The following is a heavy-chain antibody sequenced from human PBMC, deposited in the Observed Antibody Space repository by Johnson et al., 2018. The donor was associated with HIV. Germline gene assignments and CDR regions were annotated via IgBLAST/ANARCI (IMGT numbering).Heavy chain of an antibody. CDR2: ISSSGSTI. CDR1: GFTFSDYY. D-gene: IGHD1-26*01. Sequence: QVQLVESGGGLVKPGGSLRLSCAASGFTFSDYYMSWIRQAPGKGLEWVSYISSSGSTIYYADSVKGRFTISRDNSKNTLYLQMNSLRAEDTAVYYCAKDQWELLADDEDAFDIWGQGTMVTVSS. CDR3: AKDQWELLADDEDAFDI. J-gene: IGHJ3*02. V-gene: IGHV3-11*04.